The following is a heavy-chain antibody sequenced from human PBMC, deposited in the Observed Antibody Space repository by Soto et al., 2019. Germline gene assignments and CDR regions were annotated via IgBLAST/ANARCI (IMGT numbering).Heavy chain of an antibody. Sequence: QVQLQESGPGLVKPSQTLCLTCTVSGGSISSGGYYWSWIRQHPGKGLEWIGYIYYSGSTYYNPSLKSRVTIAVDTSKNQFSLKLSSVTPADTAVYYCARVCGGDCHYGMDAWGQGTTDTVS. J-gene: IGHJ6*02. CDR3: ARVCGGDCHYGMDA. CDR1: GGSISSGGYY. D-gene: IGHD2-21*02. CDR2: IYYSGST. V-gene: IGHV4-31*03.